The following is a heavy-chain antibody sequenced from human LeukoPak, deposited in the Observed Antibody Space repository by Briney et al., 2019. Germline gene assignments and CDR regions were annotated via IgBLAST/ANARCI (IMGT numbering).Heavy chain of an antibody. V-gene: IGHV3-7*04. CDR3: ARGVPFYYMDV. J-gene: IGHJ6*03. CDR2: IKQDGREK. Sequence: GGSLRLSCAASGFTFSSYWMSWVRQAPGKGLEWVANIKQDGREKYYVDSVKGRFTISRDNAKNSLYLQMNSLRAEDTAVYYCARGVPFYYMDVWGKGTTVTVSS. CDR1: GFTFSSYW.